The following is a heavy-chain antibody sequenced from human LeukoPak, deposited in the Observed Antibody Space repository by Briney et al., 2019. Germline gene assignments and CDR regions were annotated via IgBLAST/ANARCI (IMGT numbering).Heavy chain of an antibody. CDR2: MSHDGSDK. D-gene: IGHD2-21*02. Sequence: GGSLRLSCAISGFRVFDYGVHWVRRAPGKGLEWVSMMSHDGSDKRYGDSVRGRFMLYRDTSKNTVYLQMDSLRPEDTALYFCAKEEEIRGGGDCLFDGWGRGTLVTVPS. CDR3: AKEEEIRGGGDCLFDG. J-gene: IGHJ4*02. V-gene: IGHV3-30*18. CDR1: GFRVFDYG.